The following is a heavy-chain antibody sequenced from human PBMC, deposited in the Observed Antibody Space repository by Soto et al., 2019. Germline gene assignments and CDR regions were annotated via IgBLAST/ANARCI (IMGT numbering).Heavy chain of an antibody. CDR3: ASDWGDDSAFYDAFQV. J-gene: IGHJ3*01. V-gene: IGHV3-23*01. Sequence: EVQLLESGGGVVQPGGALRLSCAASGFSFSKFAVSWVAQAPGKGLEWVSAISGDGESTFYVDSVKGRFTISRDNSKNALFLQMNALRVEDTAVYYCASDWGDDSAFYDAFQVWGQGTMVSVSS. CDR2: ISGDGEST. CDR1: GFSFSKFA. D-gene: IGHD3-22*01.